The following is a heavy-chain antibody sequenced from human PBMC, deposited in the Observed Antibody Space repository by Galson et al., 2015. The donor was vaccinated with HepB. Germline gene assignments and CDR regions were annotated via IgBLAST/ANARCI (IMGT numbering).Heavy chain of an antibody. CDR3: AREPPGGGSWLGMDV. CDR1: GFTFSSYE. CDR2: ISSSGSTI. V-gene: IGHV3-48*03. J-gene: IGHJ6*02. D-gene: IGHD6-13*01. Sequence: SLRLSCAASGFTFSSYEMNWVRQAPGKGLEWVSYISSSGSTIYYADSVKGRFTISRDNAKNSLYLQMNSLRAEDTAVYYCAREPPGGGSWLGMDVWGQGTTVTVSS.